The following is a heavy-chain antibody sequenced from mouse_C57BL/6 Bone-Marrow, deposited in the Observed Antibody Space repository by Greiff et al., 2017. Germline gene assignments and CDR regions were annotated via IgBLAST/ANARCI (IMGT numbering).Heavy chain of an antibody. J-gene: IGHJ4*01. CDR2: IRLKSDNYAT. V-gene: IGHV6-3*01. D-gene: IGHD2-10*01. CDR1: GFTFSNYW. Sequence: EVKLQESGGGLVQPGGSMKLSCVASGFTFSNYWMNWVRQSPEKGLEWVAQIRLKSDNYATHYAESVKGRFTISRDDSKSSVYLQMNNLMAEDTGIYYCTAYSYYYAMDYWGQGTSVTAST. CDR3: TAYSYYYAMDY.